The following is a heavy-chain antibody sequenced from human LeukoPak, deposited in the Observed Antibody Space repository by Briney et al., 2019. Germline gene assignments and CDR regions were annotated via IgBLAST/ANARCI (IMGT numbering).Heavy chain of an antibody. CDR3: ARDKGTGRVRGVITD. CDR2: IIPIFGTA. J-gene: IGHJ4*02. CDR1: GGTFSSYA. D-gene: IGHD3-10*01. V-gene: IGHV1-69*06. Sequence: ASVKVSCKASGGTFSSYAISWVRQAPGQGLEWMGGIIPIFGTANYAQKFQGRVTITADKSTSTAYMELSSLRSEDTAVYYCARDKGTGRVRGVITDWGQGTLVTVSS.